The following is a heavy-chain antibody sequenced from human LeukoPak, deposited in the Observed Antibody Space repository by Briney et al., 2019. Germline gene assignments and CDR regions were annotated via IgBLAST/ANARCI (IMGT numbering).Heavy chain of an antibody. CDR3: ARLFSFPLRAPFDP. D-gene: IGHD3-16*01. Sequence: SETLSLTCTVSGGSISSYYWSWIRQPPGKGLEWLGYIYYSGSTNYNPSLKSRVTISVDTSKNQFSLKLSSVTAADTAVYYCARLFSFPLRAPFDPWGQGTLVTVSS. J-gene: IGHJ5*02. V-gene: IGHV4-59*01. CDR1: GGSISSYY. CDR2: IYYSGST.